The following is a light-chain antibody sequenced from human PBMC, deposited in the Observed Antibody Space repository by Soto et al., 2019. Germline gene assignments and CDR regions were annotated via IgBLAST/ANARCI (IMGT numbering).Light chain of an antibody. J-gene: IGKJ1*01. V-gene: IGKV3-15*01. Sequence: EIVMTQSPATLSVSPGERATLSCRASQNIDTHLAWYQQKPGQAPRLLIYRASTRATGVPARFSGSGSGTDFTLTISRLQSEDFAVYFCQQYNKWPPVTSGQGTKV. CDR2: RAS. CDR3: QQYNKWPPVT. CDR1: QNIDTH.